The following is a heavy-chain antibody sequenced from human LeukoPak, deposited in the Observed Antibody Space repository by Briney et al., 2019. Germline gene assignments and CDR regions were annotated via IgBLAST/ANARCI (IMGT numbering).Heavy chain of an antibody. Sequence: QPGRSLRLSCAASGFTFSTYGMHWVRQAPGKRLEWVAVIWYDGSQKYYADSVKGRFTISRDNSKNTLYLQMNSLRAEYTAVYYCAKDERILDWGQGTLVTVSS. CDR3: AKDERILD. V-gene: IGHV3-33*06. CDR1: GFTFSTYG. CDR2: IWYDGSQK. J-gene: IGHJ4*02. D-gene: IGHD2-15*01.